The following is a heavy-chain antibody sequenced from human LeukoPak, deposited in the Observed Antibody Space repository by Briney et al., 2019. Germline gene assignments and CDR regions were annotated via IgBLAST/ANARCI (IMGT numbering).Heavy chain of an antibody. CDR1: GFIFSNHE. V-gene: IGHV3-48*03. CDR3: VRGRGWYLDL. CDR2: ISSTGRTI. Sequence: GGSLRLSCAAFGFIFSNHETNWVRQAPGKGLQWVSYISSTGRTIYYADSVKGRFTVSRDNAKNSLYLQMNSLRAEDTAVYSCVRGRGWYLDLWGRGTQVTVSS. J-gene: IGHJ2*01.